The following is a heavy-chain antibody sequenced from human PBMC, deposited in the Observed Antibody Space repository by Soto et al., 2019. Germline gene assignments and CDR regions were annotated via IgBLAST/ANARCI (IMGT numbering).Heavy chain of an antibody. Sequence: QVQLVESGGGVVQPGRSLRLSCAASGFTFSSYGMHWVRQAPGKGLEWVAVLWFDGSNKFYAESVKGRFTISRDNSKNTVSLHMNSLRDEDSAAYYCATTGPYWGQGTLVTVSS. J-gene: IGHJ4*02. V-gene: IGHV3-33*01. CDR2: LWFDGSNK. CDR3: ATTGPY. CDR1: GFTFSSYG.